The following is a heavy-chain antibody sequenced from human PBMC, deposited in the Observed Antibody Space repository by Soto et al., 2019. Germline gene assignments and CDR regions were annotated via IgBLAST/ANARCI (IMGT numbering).Heavy chain of an antibody. CDR1: GYTFIRYG. CDR2: ISPYNDYT. J-gene: IGHJ6*02. V-gene: IGHV1-18*01. Sequence: QVQLAQSANEVKKPGASVRVSCKAAGYTFIRYGIAWVRQAPGQGLEWKGWISPYNDYTVYAQKFQGRVRMTADTSTGTGYMSRRGLKSAPTAVYYCARGGYYDNSWGKLSHYGLDVWGQGTSVSVSS. D-gene: IGHD3-16*01. CDR3: ARGGYYDNSWGKLSHYGLDV.